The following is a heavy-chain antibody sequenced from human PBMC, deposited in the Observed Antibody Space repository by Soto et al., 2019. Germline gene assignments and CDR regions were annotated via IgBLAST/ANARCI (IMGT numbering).Heavy chain of an antibody. V-gene: IGHV3-48*01. CDR1: GFTFSSYS. CDR3: ARDLGSSWYPEYFQH. CDR2: ISSSTSTI. D-gene: IGHD6-13*01. J-gene: IGHJ1*01. Sequence: EVQLVESGGGLVQPGGSLRLSCAASGFTFSSYSMNWVRQAPGKGLEWVSYISSSTSTIYYAASVKGRFTSSRDNAKHSLYLQMNSLRAEDTAVYYCARDLGSSWYPEYFQHWGQGTLVTVSS.